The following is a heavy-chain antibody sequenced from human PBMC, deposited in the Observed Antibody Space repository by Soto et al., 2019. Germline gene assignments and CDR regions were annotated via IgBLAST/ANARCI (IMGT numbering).Heavy chain of an antibody. V-gene: IGHV1-8*01. J-gene: IGHJ5*02. CDR3: ARDPDIVLVPAAITHGPNNWFEP. Sequence: ASVKVSCKASGYTFTSYDINWARQATGQGLEWMGWMNPNSGNTGYAQKFQGRVTMTRNTSISTAYMELSSLRSEDTAVYYCARDPDIVLVPAAITHGPNNWFEPWGQGTLVTLSS. D-gene: IGHD2-2*01. CDR2: MNPNSGNT. CDR1: GYTFTSYD.